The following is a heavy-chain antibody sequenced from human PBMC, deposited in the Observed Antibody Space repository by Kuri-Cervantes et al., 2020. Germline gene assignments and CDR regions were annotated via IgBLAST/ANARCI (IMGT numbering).Heavy chain of an antibody. CDR2: IYSGGST. J-gene: IGHJ4*02. V-gene: IGHV3-NL1*01. D-gene: IGHD4-17*01. Sequence: GGSLRLSCAASGFTFSSYAMHWVRQAPGKGLEWVSVIYSGGSTYYADSVKGRFTISRDNSKNTLYLQMNSLRAEDTAVYYCARDNGDGGYDYWGQGTLVTVPS. CDR1: GFTFSSYA. CDR3: ARDNGDGGYDY.